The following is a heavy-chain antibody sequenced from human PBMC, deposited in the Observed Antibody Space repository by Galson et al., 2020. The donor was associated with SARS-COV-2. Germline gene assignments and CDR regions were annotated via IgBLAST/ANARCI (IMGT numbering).Heavy chain of an antibody. Sequence: QAGGSLRLSCAASGFSVSSTYMSWVRQAPGKGLEWVALIYSGGTTSYRDSVKGRFTISRDNSKNTLSLQMNSLRSEDTAIYYCARDPYSGGWTNYYYFSVDVWGPGTTVTVSS. CDR3: ARDPYSGGWTNYYYFSVDV. CDR1: GFSVSSTY. J-gene: IGHJ6*02. CDR2: IYSGGTT. V-gene: IGHV3-53*01. D-gene: IGHD6-19*01.